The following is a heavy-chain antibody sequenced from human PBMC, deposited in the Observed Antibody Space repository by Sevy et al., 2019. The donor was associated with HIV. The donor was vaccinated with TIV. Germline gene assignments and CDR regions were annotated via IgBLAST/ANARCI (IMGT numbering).Heavy chain of an antibody. Sequence: GGSLRLSCAASGFTFSNYGIHWVRQAPGKGLEWVAVTWYDGNNKNYTDSVKGRFTISRDNSKKTLYLQVNSLRAEDTGVYYCARGPLRYCSSTSCYEGDYYYYGMDVWGQGTTVTVSS. CDR1: GFTFSNYG. CDR3: ARGPLRYCSSTSCYEGDYYYYGMDV. J-gene: IGHJ6*02. D-gene: IGHD2-2*01. CDR2: TWYDGNNK. V-gene: IGHV3-33*01.